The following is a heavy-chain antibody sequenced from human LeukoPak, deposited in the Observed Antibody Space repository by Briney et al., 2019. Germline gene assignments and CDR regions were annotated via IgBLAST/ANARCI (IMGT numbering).Heavy chain of an antibody. Sequence: GASVKVSCKASGYTFTSYGISWVRQAPGQGLEWMGWISAYNGNTNYAQKLQGRVTMTTDTSTSTAYMELRSLRSDDTAVYYCAYCSSTSCYDGYYYYGMDVWGQGTTVTVSS. CDR2: ISAYNGNT. D-gene: IGHD2-2*01. J-gene: IGHJ6*02. V-gene: IGHV1-18*01. CDR3: AYCSSTSCYDGYYYYGMDV. CDR1: GYTFTSYG.